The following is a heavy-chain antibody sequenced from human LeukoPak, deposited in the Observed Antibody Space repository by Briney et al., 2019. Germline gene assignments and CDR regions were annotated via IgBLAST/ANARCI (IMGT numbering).Heavy chain of an antibody. CDR2: ISGSGGST. CDR1: GFTFSSYA. CDR3: AKAGYCGGDCRFQNDAFDI. D-gene: IGHD2-21*02. Sequence: GGSLRLSCAASGFTFSSYAMSWVRQAPGKGLEWVSAISGSGGSTYYADSVKGRFTISRDNSKNTLYLQMNGLRAEDTAVYYCAKAGYCGGDCRFQNDAFDIWGQGTMVTVSS. J-gene: IGHJ3*02. V-gene: IGHV3-23*01.